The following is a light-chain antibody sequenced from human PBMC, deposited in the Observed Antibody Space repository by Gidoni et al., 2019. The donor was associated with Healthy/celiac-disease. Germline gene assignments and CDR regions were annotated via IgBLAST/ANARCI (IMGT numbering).Light chain of an antibody. CDR1: QSISSW. J-gene: IGKJ1*01. V-gene: IGKV1-5*03. Sequence: DIQMTQSPSTVSASVGDRVTITCRASQSISSWLAWYQQKPGKAPKLLIYKASSLESGVPSRFSGSGSGTEFTLTISSLQPDDFATYYCQQYNSYSRTFXQXTKVEIK. CDR3: QQYNSYSRT. CDR2: KAS.